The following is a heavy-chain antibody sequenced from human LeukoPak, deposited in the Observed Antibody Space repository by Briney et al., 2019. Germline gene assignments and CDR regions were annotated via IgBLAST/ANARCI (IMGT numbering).Heavy chain of an antibody. V-gene: IGHV3-21*01. CDR3: ARAEQWLALGYPSDY. J-gene: IGHJ4*02. CDR2: ISSSSSYI. D-gene: IGHD6-19*01. CDR1: GFTFSSYS. Sequence: PGGSLRLSCAASGFTFSSYSMNWVRQAPGEGLEWVSSISSSSSYIYYADSVKGRFTISRDNAKNSLYLQMNSLRAEDTAVYYCARAEQWLALGYPSDYWGQGTLVTVSS.